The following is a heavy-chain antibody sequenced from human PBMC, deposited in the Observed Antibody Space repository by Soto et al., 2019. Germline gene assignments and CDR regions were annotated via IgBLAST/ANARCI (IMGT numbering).Heavy chain of an antibody. D-gene: IGHD4-17*01. CDR1: GGSISSGGYY. CDR2: IYYSGST. Sequence: TLSLTCTVSGGSISSGGYYWSWIRQHPGKGLEWIGYIYYSGSTYYNPSLKSRVTISVDTSKNQFSLKLSSVTAADTAVYYCARLTVTDYYFDYWGQGTLVTVSS. CDR3: ARLTVTDYYFDY. V-gene: IGHV4-31*03. J-gene: IGHJ4*02.